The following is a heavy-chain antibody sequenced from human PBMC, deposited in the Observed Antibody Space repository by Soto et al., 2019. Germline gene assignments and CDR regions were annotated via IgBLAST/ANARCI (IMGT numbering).Heavy chain of an antibody. CDR1: GFTFSSYG. Sequence: LRLSCAASGFTFSSYGMHWVRQAPGKGLEWVAVIWYDGSNKYYADSVKGRFTISRDNSKNTLYLQMNSLRAEDTAVYYCARDLQNPVYYYYGMDVWGQGTTVTVSS. V-gene: IGHV3-33*01. CDR3: ARDLQNPVYYYYGMDV. CDR2: IWYDGSNK. D-gene: IGHD4-4*01. J-gene: IGHJ6*02.